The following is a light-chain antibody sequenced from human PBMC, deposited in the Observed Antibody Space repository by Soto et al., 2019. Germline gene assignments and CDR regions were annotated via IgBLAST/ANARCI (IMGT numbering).Light chain of an antibody. J-gene: IGLJ1*01. CDR3: SSYTSDWGV. V-gene: IGLV2-14*01. Sequence: QSALTQPASVSGSPGQSITISCTGTSNDVGIYNYVSWYQQHPGKAPKLIIYEVTNRPSGVSDRFSGSKSGNTASLTISGLQAEDEADYYCSSYTSDWGVFGTGTKVTVL. CDR1: SNDVGIYNY. CDR2: EVT.